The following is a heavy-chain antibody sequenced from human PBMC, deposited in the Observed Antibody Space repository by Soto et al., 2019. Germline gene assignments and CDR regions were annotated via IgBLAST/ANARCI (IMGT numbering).Heavy chain of an antibody. CDR2: NGLLASQP. Sequence: GESLKISCKGSGYSFAGYWITWVRQKPGKGLESVCRNGLLASQPFYRPHFPVHLTPSATKSINAVSLQLSGLRAPDTAMYYCARQIYDSDTGPNFQYYFDSWGQGTQVTVSS. J-gene: IGHJ4*02. V-gene: IGHV5-10-1*01. CDR1: GYSFAGYW. CDR3: ARQIYDSDTGPNFQYYFDS. D-gene: IGHD3-22*01.